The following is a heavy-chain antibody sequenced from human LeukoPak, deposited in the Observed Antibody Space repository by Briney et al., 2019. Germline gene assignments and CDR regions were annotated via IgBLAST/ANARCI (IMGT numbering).Heavy chain of an antibody. Sequence: SETLSLTCAVYGGSFSGYYWSWIRQPPGKRLEWIGEINHSGSTNYNPSLESRVTISVDTSKNQFSLKLSSVTAADTAVYYCARVAWCSGRLSTYNWFDPWGQGTLVTVSS. CDR1: GGSFSGYY. CDR2: INHSGST. D-gene: IGHD6-25*01. V-gene: IGHV4-34*01. J-gene: IGHJ5*02. CDR3: ARVAWCSGRLSTYNWFDP.